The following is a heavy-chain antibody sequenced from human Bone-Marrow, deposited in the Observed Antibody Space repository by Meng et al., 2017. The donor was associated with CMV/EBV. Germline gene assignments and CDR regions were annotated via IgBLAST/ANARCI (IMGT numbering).Heavy chain of an antibody. Sequence: IRSGAYYWSWIRPHPGKGLEWIGYIYYSGSTYYNPSLKSRITISVDTSKNQFSLKLSSVTAADTAVYYCARAPGWEVLGTRPTFDIWGQGTVVTVSS. J-gene: IGHJ3*02. CDR2: IYYSGST. CDR1: IRSGAYY. D-gene: IGHD1-26*01. CDR3: ARAPGWEVLGTRPTFDI. V-gene: IGHV4-31*02.